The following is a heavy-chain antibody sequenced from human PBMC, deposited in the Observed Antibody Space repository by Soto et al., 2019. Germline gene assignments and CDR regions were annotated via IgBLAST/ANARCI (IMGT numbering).Heavy chain of an antibody. CDR2: MNPNSGNT. D-gene: IGHD6-13*01. Sequence: QVQLVQSGAEVKKPGASVKVSCKASGYTFTSYDINWVRQATGQGLEWMGWMNPNSGNTGYAQKFQGXVXLTRNNSLSTAYMDLSSLSSEDTAVDYCARERSAAGTGWFDPWGQGTLVTVSS. J-gene: IGHJ5*02. CDR1: GYTFTSYD. V-gene: IGHV1-8*01. CDR3: ARERSAAGTGWFDP.